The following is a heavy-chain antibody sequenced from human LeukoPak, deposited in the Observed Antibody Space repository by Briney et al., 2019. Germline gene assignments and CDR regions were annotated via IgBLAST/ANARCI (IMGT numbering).Heavy chain of an antibody. J-gene: IGHJ4*02. CDR2: INPNSGGT. V-gene: IGHV1-2*06. Sequence: ASVKVSCKASGDTFTGYYMHWVRQAPGQGLEWMGRINPNSGGTNYAQKFQGRVTRTRDTSISTAYMELSRLRSDDTAVYYCAREALEDYFDYWGQRTLVTVSS. CDR1: GDTFTGYY. CDR3: AREALEDYFDY.